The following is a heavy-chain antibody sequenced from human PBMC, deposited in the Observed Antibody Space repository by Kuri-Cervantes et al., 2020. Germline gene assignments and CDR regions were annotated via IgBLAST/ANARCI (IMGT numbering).Heavy chain of an antibody. Sequence: GGSLRLSCAASGFTFSNSDMNWVRQAPGKGLEWVSSISSSSSYIYYADSVKGRFTISRDNAKNSLYLQMNSLRAEDTAVYYCARDHVVVPAAPFDYWGQGTLVTVSS. CDR1: GFTFSNSD. J-gene: IGHJ4*02. CDR2: ISSSSSYI. CDR3: ARDHVVVPAAPFDY. V-gene: IGHV3-21*01. D-gene: IGHD2-2*01.